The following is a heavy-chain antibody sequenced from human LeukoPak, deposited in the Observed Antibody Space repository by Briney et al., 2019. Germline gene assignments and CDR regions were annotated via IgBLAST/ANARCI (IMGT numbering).Heavy chain of an antibody. CDR3: AREDCSGGSCYGGFDC. D-gene: IGHD2-15*01. J-gene: IGHJ4*02. CDR1: GDSVSRNSAA. V-gene: IGHV6-1*01. CDR2: TYQRSKWYN. Sequence: SQTLSLTCVISGDSVSRNSAAWNWIRQSPSRGVEWLGNTYQRSKWYNDYALPVNSRITINPNTTNIQFALQLNSVPPEDTAVYYCAREDCSGGSCYGGFDCWGQGTLVTVSS.